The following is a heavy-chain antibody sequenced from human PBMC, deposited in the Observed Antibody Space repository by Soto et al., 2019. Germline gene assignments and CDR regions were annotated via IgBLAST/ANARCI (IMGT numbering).Heavy chain of an antibody. V-gene: IGHV3-48*02. Sequence: ESGGGLVQPGGSLRLSCAASGFTFSTYAMNWVRQAPGRGLEWVSYVGTTTTTTYYADSVKGRFTISRDNAKNSLYLQMNSLRDEDTAIYYCARDLSPYYFDSWGRGTLVTVSS. CDR3: ARDLSPYYFDS. J-gene: IGHJ4*02. CDR1: GFTFSTYA. CDR2: VGTTTTTT.